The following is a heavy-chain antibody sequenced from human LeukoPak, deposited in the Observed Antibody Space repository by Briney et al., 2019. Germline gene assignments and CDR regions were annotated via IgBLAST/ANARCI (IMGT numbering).Heavy chain of an antibody. V-gene: IGHV1-8*01. CDR1: GYTFTSYD. CDR3: AWGYRISYYYYMDV. Sequence: ASVKVSCKASGYTFTSYDINWVRQATVQGLEWMGWMNPNSGNTGYAQKFQGRVTMTRNTSISTAYMELSSLRSEDTAVYYCAWGYRISYYYYMDVWGKGTTVTVSS. J-gene: IGHJ6*03. CDR2: MNPNSGNT. D-gene: IGHD5-12*01.